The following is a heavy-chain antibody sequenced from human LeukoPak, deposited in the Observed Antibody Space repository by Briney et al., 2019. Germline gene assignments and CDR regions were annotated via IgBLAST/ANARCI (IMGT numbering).Heavy chain of an antibody. CDR1: GFTFSSYS. D-gene: IGHD6-6*01. J-gene: IGHJ4*02. Sequence: GGSLRLSCAAPGFTFSSYSMNWVRQAPGKGLEWVSSISSSSSYIYYADSVKGRFTISRDNAKNSLYLQMNSLRAEDTAVYYCASLSSPTSSSSDRFDYWGQGTLVTVSS. CDR2: ISSSSSYI. CDR3: ASLSSPTSSSSDRFDY. V-gene: IGHV3-21*01.